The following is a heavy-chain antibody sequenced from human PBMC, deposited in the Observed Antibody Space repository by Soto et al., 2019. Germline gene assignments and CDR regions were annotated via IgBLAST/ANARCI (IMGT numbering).Heavy chain of an antibody. V-gene: IGHV3-23*01. CDR1: GFTFSSYA. J-gene: IGHJ3*02. CDR3: APQTDEWLRLRRENAFDI. Sequence: EVQLLESGGGLVQPGGSLRLSCAASGFTFSSYAMSWVRQAPGKGLEWVSAISGSGGSTYYADSVKGRFTISRDNSKNTLYLQMNRLRAEDTAVYYCAPQTDEWLRLRRENAFDIWGQGTMVTVSS. D-gene: IGHD5-12*01. CDR2: ISGSGGST.